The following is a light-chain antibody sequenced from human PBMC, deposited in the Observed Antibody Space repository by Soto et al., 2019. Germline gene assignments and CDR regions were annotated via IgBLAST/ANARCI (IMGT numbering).Light chain of an antibody. CDR2: EVS. J-gene: IGLJ3*02. V-gene: IGLV2-14*01. Sequence: QSALTQPASVSGSPGQSITISCTGTSSDVGGYNYVSWYQQHPGKAPKVMIYEVSNRPSGVSNRFSGSKSGNMASLTISGLQAEDEADYYCSSYTTSSTLVFGGGTKLTVL. CDR3: SSYTTSSTLV. CDR1: SSDVGGYNY.